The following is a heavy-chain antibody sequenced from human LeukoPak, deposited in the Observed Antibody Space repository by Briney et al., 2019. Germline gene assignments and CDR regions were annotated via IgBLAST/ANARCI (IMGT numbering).Heavy chain of an antibody. J-gene: IGHJ4*02. Sequence: PSETLSLTCAVYGGSFSGYYWSWIRQPPGKGLEWIGEINHSGSTNCNPSLKSRVTISVDTSKNQFSLKLSSVTAADTAVYYCARRVCGSDIVVVPAAKNPTTEFDYWGQGTLVTVSS. CDR1: GGSFSGYY. D-gene: IGHD2-2*01. V-gene: IGHV4-34*01. CDR2: INHSGST. CDR3: ARRVCGSDIVVVPAAKNPTTEFDY.